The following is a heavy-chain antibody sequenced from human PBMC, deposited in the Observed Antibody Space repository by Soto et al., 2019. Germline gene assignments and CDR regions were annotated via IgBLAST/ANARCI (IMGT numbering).Heavy chain of an antibody. Sequence: QVQLVESGGGVVQPGRSLRLSCAASGFTFSSYAMHWVRQAPGKGLEWVAVISYDGSNKYYADSVKGRFTISRDNSKKTLYLQMNSLRAEDTAVYYCRGVVTIAARTRDYWGQGTLVTVSS. CDR3: RGVVTIAARTRDY. J-gene: IGHJ4*02. V-gene: IGHV3-30-3*01. CDR1: GFTFSSYA. CDR2: ISYDGSNK. D-gene: IGHD6-6*01.